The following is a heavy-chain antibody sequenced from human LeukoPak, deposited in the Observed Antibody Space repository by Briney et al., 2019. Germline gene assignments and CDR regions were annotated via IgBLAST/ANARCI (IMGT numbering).Heavy chain of an antibody. CDR2: LHYSGST. D-gene: IGHD1-14*01. CDR3: ARDSGGSWFDP. CDR1: GGSISSSGYY. V-gene: IGHV4-31*03. J-gene: IGHJ5*01. Sequence: PSKTLSLTCTVSGGSISSSGYYWSWIRQDPGRGLEWIGYLHYSGSTYYNPSLQSRVHISVDTSKNQFSLNLSSVSAADTAVYFCARDSGGSWFDPWGQGTLVTVSS.